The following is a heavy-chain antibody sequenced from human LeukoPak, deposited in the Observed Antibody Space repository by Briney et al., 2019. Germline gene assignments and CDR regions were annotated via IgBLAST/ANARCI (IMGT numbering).Heavy chain of an antibody. D-gene: IGHD4-11*01. J-gene: IGHJ6*03. CDR3: TRVEETATTAAIIRKYSYYYYYMDV. CDR2: IKQDGSEK. V-gene: IGHV3-7*01. CDR1: GFTFSTYR. Sequence: GGSLRLSCAASGFTFSTYRMSWVRQAPGKGLEWVANIKQDGSEKHYVDSVKGRFTISRDNAKNTLYLQMSSLRAEDTAVYYCTRVEETATTAAIIRKYSYYYYYMDVWGKGNTVTVSS.